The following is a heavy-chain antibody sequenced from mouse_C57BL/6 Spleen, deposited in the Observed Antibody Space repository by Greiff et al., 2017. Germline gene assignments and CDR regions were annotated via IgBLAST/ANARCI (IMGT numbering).Heavy chain of an antibody. D-gene: IGHD1-1*02. CDR3: VRQEGGYYGYFDV. J-gene: IGHJ1*03. V-gene: IGHV10-1*01. CDR2: IRSKSNNYAT. CDR1: GFSFNTYA. Sequence: EVHLVESGGGLVQPKGSLKLSCAASGFSFNTYAMNWVRQAPGKGLEWVARIRSKSNNYATYYADSVKDRFTISRDDSESMLYLQMNNLKTEDTAMYYCVRQEGGYYGYFDVWGTGTTVTVSS.